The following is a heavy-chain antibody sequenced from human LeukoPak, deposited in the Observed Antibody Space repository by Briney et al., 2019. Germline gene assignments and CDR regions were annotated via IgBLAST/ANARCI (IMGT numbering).Heavy chain of an antibody. D-gene: IGHD6-13*01. Sequence: GSLRLSCAASGFTFSSYSMNWVRQAPGKGLEWVSSISSSSSYIYYADSVKGRFTISRDNAKNSLYLQMNSLRAEDTAMYYCARDSEHSSSFAFDIWGQGTMVTVSS. V-gene: IGHV3-21*01. CDR2: ISSSSSYI. J-gene: IGHJ3*02. CDR1: GFTFSSYS. CDR3: ARDSEHSSSFAFDI.